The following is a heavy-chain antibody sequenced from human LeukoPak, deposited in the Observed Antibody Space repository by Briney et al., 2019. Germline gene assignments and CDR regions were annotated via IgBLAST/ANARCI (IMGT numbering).Heavy chain of an antibody. CDR2: INHSGNT. CDR1: GGSFSGYY. D-gene: IGHD2-2*01. CDR3: ARERTSCSGWFDP. Sequence: SETLSLTCAVYGGSFSGYYWSWIRQPPGKGLEWIGEINHSGNTNYNPSLKSRVTISVDTSKNQFSLKLSSVTAADTAVYYCARERTSCSGWFDPWGQGTLVTVSS. J-gene: IGHJ5*02. V-gene: IGHV4-34*01.